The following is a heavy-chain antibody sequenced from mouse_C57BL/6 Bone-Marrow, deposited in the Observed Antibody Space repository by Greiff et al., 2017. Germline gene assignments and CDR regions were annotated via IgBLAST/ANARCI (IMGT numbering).Heavy chain of an antibody. CDR3: ARGDRKTWFAY. CDR2: IRRGGSYT. D-gene: IGHD2-14*01. Sequence: EVKLVESGGDLVKPGASLKLSCAASGFTFSSYGMSWVRQTPDQRLEWVATIRRGGSYTYYPDNVKGRFTISRDNAKNTLYLQRSSLKSEDTAMYYCARGDRKTWFAYWGKGTLVTVSA. J-gene: IGHJ3*01. CDR1: GFTFSSYG. V-gene: IGHV5-6*02.